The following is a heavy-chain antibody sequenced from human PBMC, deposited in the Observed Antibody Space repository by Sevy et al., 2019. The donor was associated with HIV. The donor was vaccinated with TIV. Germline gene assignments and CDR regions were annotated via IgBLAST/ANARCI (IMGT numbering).Heavy chain of an antibody. CDR2: INPSGGST. D-gene: IGHD6-13*01. V-gene: IGHV1-46*01. J-gene: IGHJ6*02. Sequence: ASVKVSCKASGYTFTSYYMHWVRQAPGQGLEWMGIINPSGGSTSYAQKFQGRVTMTRDTSTSTVYMELSSLRSEDTXVYYCARDGKTGYSSSSSHYYYGMDVWGQGTTVTVSS. CDR1: GYTFTSYY. CDR3: ARDGKTGYSSSSSHYYYGMDV.